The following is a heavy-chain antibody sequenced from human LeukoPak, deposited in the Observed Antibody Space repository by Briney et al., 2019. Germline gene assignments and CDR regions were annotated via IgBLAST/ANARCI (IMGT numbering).Heavy chain of an antibody. CDR3: AREGAVAGFDF. J-gene: IGHJ4*02. V-gene: IGHV3-23*01. D-gene: IGHD6-19*01. CDR1: GFTFSSYA. Sequence: PGGSLRLSCAASGFTFSSYAMSWVRQAPGKGLEWVSAIRGRGDSTYYADSVKGRFTISRDNSKHTLFLQMNSLRAEDTALYYCAREGAVAGFDFWGQGTLVTVSS. CDR2: IRGRGDST.